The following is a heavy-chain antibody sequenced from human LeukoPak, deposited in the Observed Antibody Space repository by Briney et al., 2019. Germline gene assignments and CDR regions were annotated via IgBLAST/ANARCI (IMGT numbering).Heavy chain of an antibody. CDR2: FDPEDGET. J-gene: IGHJ5*02. D-gene: IGHD3-22*01. Sequence: ASVKVSCKVSGYTLTELSMHWVRQAPGKGLEWMGGFDPEDGETIYAQKFQGRVTMTEDTSTDTAYMELSSLRSEDTAVYYCARGSINMMRNCFDPWGQGTLVTVSS. CDR3: ARGSINMMRNCFDP. V-gene: IGHV1-24*01. CDR1: GYTLTELS.